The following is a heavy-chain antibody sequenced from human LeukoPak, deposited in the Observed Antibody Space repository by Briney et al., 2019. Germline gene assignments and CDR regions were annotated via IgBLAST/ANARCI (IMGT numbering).Heavy chain of an antibody. Sequence: SETLSLTCTVSGGSIGSYYWSWIRQPPGKGLEWIGYIYTSGSTNYNPSLKSRVTISVDTSKNQFSLKLSSVTAADTAVYYRARRTRPYNWFDPWGQGTLVTVYS. CDR1: GGSIGSYY. J-gene: IGHJ5*02. CDR3: ARRTRPYNWFDP. V-gene: IGHV4-4*09. D-gene: IGHD2-15*01. CDR2: IYTSGST.